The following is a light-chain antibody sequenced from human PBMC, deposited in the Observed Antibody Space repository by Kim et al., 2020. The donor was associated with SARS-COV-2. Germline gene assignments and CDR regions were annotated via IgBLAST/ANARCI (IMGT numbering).Light chain of an antibody. CDR1: SSNIGSYT. V-gene: IGLV1-44*01. CDR2: SNN. J-gene: IGLJ1*01. Sequence: QRVTISCSGSSSNIGSYTVNWYQQLPGTAPKLLIYSNNQRPSGVPDRFSGSKSGTSASLAISGLQSEDEADYYCAAWDDSLNGLYVFGTGTKVTVL. CDR3: AAWDDSLNGLYV.